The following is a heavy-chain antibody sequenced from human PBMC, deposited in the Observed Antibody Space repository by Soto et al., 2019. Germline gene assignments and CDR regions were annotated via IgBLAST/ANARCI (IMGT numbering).Heavy chain of an antibody. CDR2: IGTLHDT. D-gene: IGHD3-22*01. CDR1: GFTFSASD. J-gene: IGHJ5*02. V-gene: IGHV3-13*01. Sequence: EVQLVESGGGSVPPGVSLGLSCAASGFTFSASDMHWVRHTTGGGLEWVAAIGTLHDTYFPDSVKGRFTISRDNARNSLNVQMDRLRAGATGVYYCARKAYYLQGGGGWLDPWGQGTLVTGSS. CDR3: ARKAYYLQGGGGWLDP.